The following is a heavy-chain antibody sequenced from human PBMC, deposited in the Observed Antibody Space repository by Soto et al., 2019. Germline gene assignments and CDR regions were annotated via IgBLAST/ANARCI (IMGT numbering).Heavy chain of an antibody. CDR3: ASHSSLRGYCISTSCYGYYYGMDV. D-gene: IGHD2-2*01. J-gene: IGHJ6*02. CDR2: IIPIFGTA. CDR1: GGTFSSYA. V-gene: IGHV1-69*12. Sequence: QVQLVQSGAEVKKPGSSVKVSCKASGGTFSSYAISWVRQAPGQGLEWMGGIIPIFGTADYAQKFQGRVTIPADEATSTAYMERSSLRSEDTAVYYCASHSSLRGYCISTSCYGYYYGMDVWGQGTTVTVSS.